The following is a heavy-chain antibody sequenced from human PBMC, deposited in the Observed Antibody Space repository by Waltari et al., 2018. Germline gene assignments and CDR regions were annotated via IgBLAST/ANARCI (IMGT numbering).Heavy chain of an antibody. D-gene: IGHD3-22*01. Sequence: QLQLQESGPGLVNLSETLSLTSTVSGGPTGISIYTWGWIRKPPGKGLEWIGSIYYSGSTYYNPSLKSRVTISVDTSKNQFSLKLSSVTAADTAVYYCARHLGDSSGYYYLARIWGQGTLVTVSS. J-gene: IGHJ4*02. CDR3: ARHLGDSSGYYYLARI. V-gene: IGHV4-39*01. CDR1: GGPTGISIYT. CDR2: IYYSGST.